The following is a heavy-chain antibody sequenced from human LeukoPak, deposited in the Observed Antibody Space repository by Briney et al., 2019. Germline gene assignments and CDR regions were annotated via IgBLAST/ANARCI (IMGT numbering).Heavy chain of an antibody. Sequence: SETLSLTCTVSGGSINNRDYYWGWIRQPPGKGLEWIGNIYYSGSTHYSPSLKSRVTISVDTSKNHFSLKLSSVTAADTAVYYCAKDLYDWSSSWYGDAFDIWGQGTMVTVSS. J-gene: IGHJ3*02. CDR2: IYYSGST. CDR1: GGSINNRDYY. CDR3: AKDLYDWSSSWYGDAFDI. D-gene: IGHD6-13*01. V-gene: IGHV4-39*07.